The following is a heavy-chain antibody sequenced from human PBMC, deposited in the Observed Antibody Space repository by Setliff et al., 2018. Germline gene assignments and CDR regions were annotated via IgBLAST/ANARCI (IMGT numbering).Heavy chain of an antibody. J-gene: IGHJ3*02. Sequence: ASVKVSCKTSGYTFTTYGISWMRQAPGQRLEWMGWISGYNSDTNYAQKLQGRVTMTTDTSTSTAYMELRSLRSDDTAVYYCARDVGTSSFEVATMIVVAATDAFDIWGQGTMVTVSS. CDR3: ARDVGTSSFEVATMIVVAATDAFDI. V-gene: IGHV1-18*01. CDR2: ISGYNSDT. CDR1: GYTFTTYG. D-gene: IGHD3-22*01.